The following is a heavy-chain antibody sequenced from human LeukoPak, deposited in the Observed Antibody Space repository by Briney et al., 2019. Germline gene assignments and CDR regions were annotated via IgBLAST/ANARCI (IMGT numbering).Heavy chain of an antibody. J-gene: IGHJ3*02. CDR1: GGSISSSSYY. Sequence: SETLSLTCIVSGGSISSSSYYWGWIRQPPGKGLEWIGSIYYSGSTYYNPSLKSRVTISVDTSKNQFSLKLSSVTAADTAVYYCASRVVSRAFDIWGQGTMVTVSS. CDR2: IYYSGST. V-gene: IGHV4-39*07. D-gene: IGHD2-15*01. CDR3: ASRVVSRAFDI.